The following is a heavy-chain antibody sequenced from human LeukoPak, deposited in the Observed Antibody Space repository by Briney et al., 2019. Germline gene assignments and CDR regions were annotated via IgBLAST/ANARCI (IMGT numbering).Heavy chain of an antibody. CDR2: IIPIFGTA. D-gene: IGHD2-15*01. V-gene: IGHV1-69*13. J-gene: IGHJ5*02. Sequence: SVKVSCKASGGTFSSYAISWVRQAPGQGLKWMGGIIPIFGTANYAQKFQGRVTITADESTSTAYMELSSLRSEDTAVYYCAREGRYCSGGSCYSGWFDPWGQGTLVTVSS. CDR3: AREGRYCSGGSCYSGWFDP. CDR1: GGTFSSYA.